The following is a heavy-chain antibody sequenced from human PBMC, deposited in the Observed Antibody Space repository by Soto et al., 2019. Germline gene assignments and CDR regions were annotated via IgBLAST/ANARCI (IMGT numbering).Heavy chain of an antibody. D-gene: IGHD3-22*01. V-gene: IGHV1-46*01. CDR3: ARVRRSSGYYYGY. Sequence: SVKVSCKASGYTFTSCYMHWVRQSPGQGLEWMGIINPSGGSTSYAQKFQGRVTMTRDTSTSTVYMELSSLRSEDTAVYYCARVRRSSGYYYGYWRQGTPVTFSS. CDR2: INPSGGST. J-gene: IGHJ4*02. CDR1: GYTFTSCY.